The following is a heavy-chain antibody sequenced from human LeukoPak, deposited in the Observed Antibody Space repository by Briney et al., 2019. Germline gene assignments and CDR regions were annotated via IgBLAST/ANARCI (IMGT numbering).Heavy chain of an antibody. CDR2: ISWNSGSI. CDR1: GFTFSDYW. J-gene: IGHJ5*02. D-gene: IGHD6-13*01. V-gene: IGHV3-9*01. Sequence: TGGSLRLSCAASGFTFSDYWMSWVRQTPGKGLEWVSGISWNSGSIGYADSVKGRFTISRDNAKNSLYLQMNSLRAEDTALYYCAKDHVSPTGYSSWFDPWGQGTLVTVSS. CDR3: AKDHVSPTGYSSWFDP.